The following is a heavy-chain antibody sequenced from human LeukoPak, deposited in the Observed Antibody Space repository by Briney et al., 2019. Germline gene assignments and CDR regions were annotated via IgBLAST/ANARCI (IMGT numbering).Heavy chain of an antibody. J-gene: IGHJ3*02. D-gene: IGHD2-15*01. CDR2: IYTRGST. CDR1: GGSINNYY. Sequence: PSETLSLTCTVSGGSINNYYGSWIRQPAGKGLEWIGRIYTRGSTNYNPSLTSRVTMSVDTSKNQFSLKLSSVTAADTAVYYCARGRYCSADICSGGDAFDIWGQGTMVSVSS. CDR3: ARGRYCSADICSGGDAFDI. V-gene: IGHV4-4*07.